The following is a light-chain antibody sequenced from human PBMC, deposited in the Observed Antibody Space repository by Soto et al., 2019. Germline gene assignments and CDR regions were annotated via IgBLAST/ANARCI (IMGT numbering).Light chain of an antibody. CDR2: DXX. J-gene: IGLJ1*01. CDR3: SSYAGSHPYV. Sequence: SARPQLPWAPGSPGVAVTLRFPDTVSAVSGYDDFPWYRHHQGKPPKLIIXDXXKRPSGVPDRFSSSKSGNTASLTVSVLQDEDEADYYCSSYAGSHPYVFGTGTKGIVL. CDR1: VSAVSGYDD. V-gene: IGLV2-8*01.